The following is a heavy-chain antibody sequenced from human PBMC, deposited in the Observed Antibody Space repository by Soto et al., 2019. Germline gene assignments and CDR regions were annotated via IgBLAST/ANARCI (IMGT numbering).Heavy chain of an antibody. D-gene: IGHD3-9*01. Sequence: SGPTLVNPTQTLTLTCTFSGFSLSTSGVGVGWIRQPPGKALEWLALIYWNDDKRYSPSLKSRLTITKDTSKNQVVLTMTNMDPVDTATYYCAHRMAPYFDWLLLDYWGQGTLVTVSS. J-gene: IGHJ4*02. CDR1: GFSLSTSGVG. CDR3: AHRMAPYFDWLLLDY. V-gene: IGHV2-5*01. CDR2: IYWNDDK.